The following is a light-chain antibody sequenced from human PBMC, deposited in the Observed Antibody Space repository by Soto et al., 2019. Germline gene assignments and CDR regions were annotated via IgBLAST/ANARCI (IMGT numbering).Light chain of an antibody. CDR1: QSVSSS. J-gene: IGKJ2*01. V-gene: IGKV3-15*01. Sequence: EIVMTQSPATLSVSPGERATLSCRASQSVSSSLAWYQQKPGQAPGLLIYGASTRATGIPARFSGSGSGTEFTLPISSLQSEDFAVYYCQQYNNWPPYTFGQGTKLEIK. CDR2: GAS. CDR3: QQYNNWPPYT.